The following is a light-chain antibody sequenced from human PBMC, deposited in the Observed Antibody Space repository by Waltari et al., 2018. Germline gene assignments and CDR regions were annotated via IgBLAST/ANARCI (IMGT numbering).Light chain of an antibody. CDR3: HQYGTSPWT. Sequence: EIVLTQSPGTLSLSPGERATLSCWASQNLRRGCLAWYQQKPGQAPRLLIYGASSRATGIPDRFRGSGSGTDFTLTISRLEPEDFAVYHCHQYGTSPWTFGQGTKVEIK. J-gene: IGKJ1*01. CDR2: GAS. V-gene: IGKV3-20*01. CDR1: QNLRRGC.